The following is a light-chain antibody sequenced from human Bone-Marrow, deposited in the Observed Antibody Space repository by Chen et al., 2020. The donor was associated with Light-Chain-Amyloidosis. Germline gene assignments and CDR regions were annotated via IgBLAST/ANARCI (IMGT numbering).Light chain of an antibody. CDR1: QDLARS. CDR2: DAY. V-gene: IGKV1-NL1*01. J-gene: IGKJ1*01. CDR3: QQFYGDQWT. Sequence: IQMSQSHSSLSAAVGDTVSISCRASQDLARSLAWYQQKPGRAPELLVYDAYALKSGVPSRFSGSGSGTNYILTITSLQPEDFATYHCQQFYGDQWTFGQGTKVEI.